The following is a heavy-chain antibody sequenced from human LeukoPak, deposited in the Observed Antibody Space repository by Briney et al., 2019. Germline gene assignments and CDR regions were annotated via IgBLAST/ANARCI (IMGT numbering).Heavy chain of an antibody. CDR3: AKELVVVVPAAMRY. CDR1: GFTFSSYA. D-gene: IGHD2-2*01. J-gene: IGHJ4*02. CDR2: ISGSGGST. Sequence: GGSLRLSCAASGFTFSSYAMGWVRQAPGKGLEWVSAISGSGGSTYYADSVKGRFTISRDNSKHTLYLQMNSLRAEDTAVYYCAKELVVVVPAAMRYWGQGTLVTVSS. V-gene: IGHV3-23*01.